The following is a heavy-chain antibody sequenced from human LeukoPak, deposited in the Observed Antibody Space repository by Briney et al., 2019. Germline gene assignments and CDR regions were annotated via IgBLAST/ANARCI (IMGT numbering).Heavy chain of an antibody. J-gene: IGHJ6*03. Sequence: PSETLSLTCTVSGGSISSYYWSWIRQPAGKGLEWIGRIYISGSTNYNPSLKSRVTISVDTSKNQFSLKLSSVTAADTAVYYCARGGGLYSYGPLPYCYYYMDVWGKGTTVTVSS. V-gene: IGHV4-4*07. D-gene: IGHD5-18*01. CDR3: ARGGGLYSYGPLPYCYYYMDV. CDR1: GGSISSYY. CDR2: IYISGST.